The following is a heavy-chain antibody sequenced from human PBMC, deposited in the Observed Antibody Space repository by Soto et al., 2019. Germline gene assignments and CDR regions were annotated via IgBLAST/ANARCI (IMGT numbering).Heavy chain of an antibody. CDR1: GFTFSSYG. V-gene: IGHV3-30*18. Sequence: PGGSLRLSCAASGFTFSSYGMHWVRQAPGKGLEWVAVISYDGSNKYYADSVKGRFTISRDNSKNTLYLQMNSLRAEDTAVYYCAKDRSYCSGGSCSYYFDYWGQGTLVT. CDR2: ISYDGSNK. CDR3: AKDRSYCSGGSCSYYFDY. J-gene: IGHJ4*02. D-gene: IGHD2-15*01.